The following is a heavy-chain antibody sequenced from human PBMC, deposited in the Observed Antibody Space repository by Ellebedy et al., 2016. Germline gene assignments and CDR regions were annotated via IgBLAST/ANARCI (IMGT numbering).Heavy chain of an antibody. CDR1: GGSISSYY. D-gene: IGHD4-23*01. CDR2: IYYSGST. V-gene: IGHV4-59*12. Sequence: SETLSLTCTVSGGSISSYYWSWIRQPPGKGLEWIGSIYYSGSTYYNPSLKSRVTISVDTSKNQFSLKLSSVTAADTAVYYCARRLDYGGNSVSPLGVDLWGRGTLVTVSS. CDR3: ARRLDYGGNSVSPLGVDL. J-gene: IGHJ2*01.